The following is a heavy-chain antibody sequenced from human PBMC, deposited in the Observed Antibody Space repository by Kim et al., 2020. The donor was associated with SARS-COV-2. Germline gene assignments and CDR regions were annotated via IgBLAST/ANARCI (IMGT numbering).Heavy chain of an antibody. CDR3: AKRARMRVLQLTGYFDY. CDR2: ISGSGGST. J-gene: IGHJ4*02. V-gene: IGHV3-23*01. Sequence: GGSLRLSCAASGFTFSSYAMSWVRQAPGKGLEWVSAISGSGGSTYYADSVKGRFTISRDNSKNTLYLQMNSLRAEDTAVYYCAKRARMRVLQLTGYFDYWGQGTLVTVSS. CDR1: GFTFSSYA. D-gene: IGHD5-18*01.